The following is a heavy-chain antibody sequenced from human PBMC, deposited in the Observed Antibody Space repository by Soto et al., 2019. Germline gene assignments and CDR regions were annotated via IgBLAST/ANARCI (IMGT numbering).Heavy chain of an antibody. D-gene: IGHD3-16*02. V-gene: IGHV4-61*01. CDR2: IYYSGST. CDR3: ARGSMITFGGVIPAPAFDI. J-gene: IGHJ3*02. Sequence: SETLSLTCTVSGGSVSSGSYYWSWIRHPPGKGLEWIGYIYYSGSTYYNPSLKSRVTISVDTSKNQFSLKLSSVTAADTAVYYCARGSMITFGGVIPAPAFDIWGQGTMVTVSS. CDR1: GGSVSSGSYY.